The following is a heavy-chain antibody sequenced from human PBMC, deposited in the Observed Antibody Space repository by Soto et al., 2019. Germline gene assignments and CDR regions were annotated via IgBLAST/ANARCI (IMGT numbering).Heavy chain of an antibody. CDR2: IYYSGST. CDR3: ARDHYYGSGSYSWRFDY. V-gene: IGHV4-59*01. CDR1: GGSISSYY. Sequence: PSETLSLTCTVSGGSISSYYWRWIRQPPGKGLEWIGYIYYSGSTNYNPSLKSRVTISVDTSKNQFSLKLSSVTAADTAVYYCARDHYYGSGSYSWRFDYWGQGTLVTVSS. J-gene: IGHJ4*02. D-gene: IGHD3-10*01.